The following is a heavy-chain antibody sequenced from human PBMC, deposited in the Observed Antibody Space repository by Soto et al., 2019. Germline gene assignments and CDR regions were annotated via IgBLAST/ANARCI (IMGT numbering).Heavy chain of an antibody. Sequence: GSLRLSCAASGFTFSSYGMHWVRQAPGKGLEWVAVISYDGSNKYYADSVKGRFTISRDNSKNTLYLQINSLRAEDTAVYYCAKGEWLMNTGYFDYWGQGTLVTVSS. J-gene: IGHJ4*02. V-gene: IGHV3-30*18. CDR1: GFTFSSYG. D-gene: IGHD3-3*01. CDR3: AKGEWLMNTGYFDY. CDR2: ISYDGSNK.